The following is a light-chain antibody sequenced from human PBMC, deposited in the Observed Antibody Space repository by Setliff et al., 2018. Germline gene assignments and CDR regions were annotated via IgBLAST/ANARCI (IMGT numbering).Light chain of an antibody. V-gene: IGLV2-14*03. Sequence: QSALAQPASVSGSPGQSITISCTGTGSDVGTSKYVSWYQQHPGKAPKLIIYDVTTRPSGVSNRFSGSKSGNTASLTISGLQAEDEAGYYCSIHRSRGYVFGTGTKGTV. CDR2: DVT. CDR3: SIHRSRGYV. J-gene: IGLJ1*01. CDR1: GSDVGTSKY.